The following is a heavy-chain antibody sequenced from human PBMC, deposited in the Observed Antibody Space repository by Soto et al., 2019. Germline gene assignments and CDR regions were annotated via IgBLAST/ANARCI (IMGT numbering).Heavy chain of an antibody. V-gene: IGHV3-21*01. CDR1: GFTFSSYS. D-gene: IGHD2-2*01. Sequence: GGSLRLSCAASGFTFSSYSMNWVRQAPGKGLEWVSSISSSSSYIYYADSVKGRFTISRDNAKNSLYLQMNSLRAEDTAVYYCARDELGYCSSTSCYDAFDIWGQGTMVTVSS. CDR2: ISSSSSYI. CDR3: ARDELGYCSSTSCYDAFDI. J-gene: IGHJ3*02.